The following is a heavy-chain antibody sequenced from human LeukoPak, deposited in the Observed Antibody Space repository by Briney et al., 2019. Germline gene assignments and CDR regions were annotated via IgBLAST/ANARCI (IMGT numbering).Heavy chain of an antibody. V-gene: IGHV1-3*01. CDR3: ARSVRVVLDWNVGYYFDY. Sequence: GASVKVSCKASGYSFTSYAMHSVPQAPGQRLEWMGWINAGNGNTKLSQKSQGRVTLTRDTSASTAYMELSSLRSEDTAVYYCARSVRVVLDWNVGYYFDYWGEGSLVTVSS. CDR1: GYSFTSYA. J-gene: IGHJ4*02. D-gene: IGHD1-1*01. CDR2: INAGNGNT.